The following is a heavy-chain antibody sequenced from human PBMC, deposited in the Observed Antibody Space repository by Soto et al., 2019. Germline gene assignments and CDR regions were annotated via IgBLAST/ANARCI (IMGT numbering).Heavy chain of an antibody. D-gene: IGHD3-22*01. CDR2: IIPIFGTA. CDR3: ARVPDYYDSSGYGDAFDI. J-gene: IGHJ3*02. V-gene: IGHV1-69*13. CDR1: GGTFSSYA. Sequence: SVKVSCKASGGTFSSYAISWVRQAPGQGLEWMGGIIPIFGTANYAQKFQGRVTITADESTSTAYMELSSLRSEDTAVYYCARVPDYYDSSGYGDAFDIWGQGTMVTVSS.